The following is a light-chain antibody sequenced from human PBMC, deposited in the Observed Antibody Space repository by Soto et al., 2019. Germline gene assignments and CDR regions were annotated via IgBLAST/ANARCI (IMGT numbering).Light chain of an antibody. J-gene: IGKJ1*01. CDR1: QSVSSSY. Sequence: EIVLTQSPGTLSLSPGARATLSCRASQSVSSSYLAWYQQKPGQTPRLLIYGASSRATGIPDRFRGSGSGTDFTLTISRLETDDFPVYYCQQYGSSPRTFGQGTKVEIK. CDR2: GAS. CDR3: QQYGSSPRT. V-gene: IGKV3-20*01.